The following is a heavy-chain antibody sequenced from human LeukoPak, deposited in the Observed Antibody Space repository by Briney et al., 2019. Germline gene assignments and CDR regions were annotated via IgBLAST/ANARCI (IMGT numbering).Heavy chain of an antibody. D-gene: IGHD6-13*01. J-gene: IGHJ3*02. CDR3: ARLRADSSSYGSDDAFDI. CDR2: ISSSGSTI. V-gene: IGHV3-11*01. Sequence: GGSLRLSCAASGFTFSYYYMSWIRQAPGKGLEWVSYISSSGSTIYYADSVKGRFTISRDNAKNSLYLQMNGLRAEDTAVYYCARLRADSSSYGSDDAFDIWGQGTMVTVSS. CDR1: GFTFSYYY.